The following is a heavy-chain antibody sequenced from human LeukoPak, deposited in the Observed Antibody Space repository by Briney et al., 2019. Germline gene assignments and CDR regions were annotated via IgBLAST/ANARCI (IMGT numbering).Heavy chain of an antibody. D-gene: IGHD5-12*01. CDR1: GGSISSYY. V-gene: IGHV4-59*01. CDR3: ARAGGYCGYASN. CDR2: IYYSGTT. Sequence: SETLSLTCTVSGGSISSYYWTWIRQPPGKGLEWIGYIYYSGTTYYNPSLKSRVTISLDTSKNKFSLNLTSVNVADTAVYYCARAGGYCGYASNWGQGTLVTVSS. J-gene: IGHJ4*02.